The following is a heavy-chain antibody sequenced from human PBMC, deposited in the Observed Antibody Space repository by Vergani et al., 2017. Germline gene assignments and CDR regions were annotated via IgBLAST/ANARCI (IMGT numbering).Heavy chain of an antibody. Sequence: QVQLVQSGAEVKKPGSSVKVSCKASGGTFSSYAISWVRQAPGQGLEWMGGTIPIFGTANYEQKFQGRVTSTADESTSTAYIELSSLRSEDTAVYYCARYLGRGAGSYPFDPWGQGTLVTVSS. CDR2: TIPIFGTA. V-gene: IGHV1-69*12. J-gene: IGHJ5*02. D-gene: IGHD3-10*01. CDR1: GGTFSSYA. CDR3: ARYLGRGAGSYPFDP.